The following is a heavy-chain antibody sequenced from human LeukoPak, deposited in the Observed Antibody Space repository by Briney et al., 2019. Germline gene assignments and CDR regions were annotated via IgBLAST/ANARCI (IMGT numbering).Heavy chain of an antibody. V-gene: IGHV4-34*01. Sequence: SETLSLTCAVYGGSFSGYYWSWIRQPPGKGLEWIGEINHSGSTNYNPSLKSRVTISVDTSKNQFSLKLSSVTAADTAVYYCARVVAVAARTYYYYYYGMDVWGQGTTVTVSS. CDR3: ARVVAVAARTYYYYYYGMDV. CDR2: INHSGST. J-gene: IGHJ6*02. D-gene: IGHD6-19*01. CDR1: GGSFSGYY.